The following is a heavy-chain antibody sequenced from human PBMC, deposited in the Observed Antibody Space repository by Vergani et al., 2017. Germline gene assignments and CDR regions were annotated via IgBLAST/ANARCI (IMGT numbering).Heavy chain of an antibody. CDR1: GGSISSGGYY. CDR3: SRGGWAPLVGATNFDY. V-gene: IGHV4-31*03. CDR2: NNHSGST. J-gene: IGHJ4*02. D-gene: IGHD1-26*01. Sequence: QVQLQESGPGLVKPSQTLSLTCTVSGGSISSGGYYWSWIRQPPGKGLEWIGENNHSGSTNYNPSPKSRVTMSVDTSRNQFALKLSSVTAADTALYYCSRGGWAPLVGATNFDYWGQGTLVTVSS.